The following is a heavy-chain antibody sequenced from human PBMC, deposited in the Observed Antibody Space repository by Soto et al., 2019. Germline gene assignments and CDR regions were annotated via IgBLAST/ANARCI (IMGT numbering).Heavy chain of an antibody. V-gene: IGHV3-72*01. J-gene: IGHJ4*02. CDR2: TRNKANSYTT. CDR3: ASLRLGDPTH. Sequence: GGSLRLSCAASGFTFSDHYMDWVRQAPGKGLEWVGRTRNKANSYTTEYAASVKGRFTISRDDSKNSLYLQMNSLKTEDTAVYYCASLRLGDPTHWGQGTLVTVSS. CDR1: GFTFSDHY. D-gene: IGHD3-16*01.